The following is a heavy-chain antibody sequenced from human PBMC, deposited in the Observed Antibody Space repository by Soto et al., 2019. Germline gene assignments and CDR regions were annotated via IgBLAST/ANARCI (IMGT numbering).Heavy chain of an antibody. Sequence: QVQLVQSGPEVKKPGASVKVSCEASGYTFTTSGISWVRQAPGQGLEWMGWISTYNGDTNSAQKFQGRVTMTADTSTGTVYMELMSLKSDDTDVYYCARQGSWPYYYYGLDVWGQGTTVTVSS. D-gene: IGHD1-26*01. J-gene: IGHJ6*02. CDR2: ISTYNGDT. CDR1: GYTFTTSG. CDR3: ARQGSWPYYYYGLDV. V-gene: IGHV1-18*01.